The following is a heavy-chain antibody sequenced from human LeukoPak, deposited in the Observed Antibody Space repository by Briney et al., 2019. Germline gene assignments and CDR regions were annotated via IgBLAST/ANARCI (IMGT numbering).Heavy chain of an antibody. Sequence: SETLSLTCTVSGGSISSSSYYWGWIRQPPGKGLEWIGSIYYSGSTYYNPSLKSRVTISVDTSKNQFSLKLSPVTAADTAVYYCASVPTTYYYGSGSYGPRGYYYYMDVWGKGTTVTISS. V-gene: IGHV4-39*01. J-gene: IGHJ6*03. D-gene: IGHD3-10*01. CDR1: GGSISSSSYY. CDR3: ASVPTTYYYGSGSYGPRGYYYYMDV. CDR2: IYYSGST.